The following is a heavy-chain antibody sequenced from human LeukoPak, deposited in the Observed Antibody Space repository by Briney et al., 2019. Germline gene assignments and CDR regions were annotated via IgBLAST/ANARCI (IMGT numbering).Heavy chain of an antibody. J-gene: IGHJ4*02. CDR1: GFTFSSYA. Sequence: GGSLRLSCAASGFTFSSYAMSWVRQAPGKGLEWVSAISGSGGSTCYADSVKGRFTISRDNSKNTLYLQMNSLRAEDTAVYYCAKDRERYCSGGSCYSFDYWGQGTLVTVSS. V-gene: IGHV3-23*01. CDR2: ISGSGGST. CDR3: AKDRERYCSGGSCYSFDY. D-gene: IGHD2-15*01.